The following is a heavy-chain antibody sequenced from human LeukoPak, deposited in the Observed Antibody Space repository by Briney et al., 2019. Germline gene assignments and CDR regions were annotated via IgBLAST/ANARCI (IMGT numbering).Heavy chain of an antibody. D-gene: IGHD6-13*01. Sequence: KPSETLSLSCAVYGGSFSGYYWSWIRQPPGKGLEWIGEINHSGSTNYNLSPKSRVTISVDTPKNQFSLKLSSVTAADTAVYYCARAPAGTRFDYWGQGTLVTVSS. CDR2: INHSGST. CDR1: GGSFSGYY. J-gene: IGHJ4*02. CDR3: ARAPAGTRFDY. V-gene: IGHV4-34*01.